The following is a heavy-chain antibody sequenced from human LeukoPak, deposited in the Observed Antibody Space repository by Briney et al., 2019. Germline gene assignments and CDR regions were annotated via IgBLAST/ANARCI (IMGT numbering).Heavy chain of an antibody. CDR2: ISSSSSYI. Sequence: PGGSLRLSCAASGFTFSSYSMNWVRQAPGKGLEWVSSISSSSSYIYYADSVKGRFTISRDNAKNSLYLQMNSLRAEDTAVYYCARPMMRYLAFDIWGQGTMVTVSS. J-gene: IGHJ3*02. CDR3: ARPMMRYLAFDI. CDR1: GFTFSSYS. V-gene: IGHV3-21*01. D-gene: IGHD3-9*01.